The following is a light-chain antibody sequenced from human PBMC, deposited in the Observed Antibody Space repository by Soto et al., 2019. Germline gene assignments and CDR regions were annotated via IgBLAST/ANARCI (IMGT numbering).Light chain of an antibody. CDR3: QQYGSSPPVT. CDR1: HSVSSS. J-gene: IGKJ1*01. V-gene: IGKV3-20*01. CDR2: GAY. Sequence: EVVMTQSPATLSVSPGERATLSCRASHSVSSSLAWYQQKPGQAPRLLIYGAYTRATGIPVRFSGSGSGTDFTLTISRLEPEAFAVYYCQQYGSSPPVTFGQGTKVDI.